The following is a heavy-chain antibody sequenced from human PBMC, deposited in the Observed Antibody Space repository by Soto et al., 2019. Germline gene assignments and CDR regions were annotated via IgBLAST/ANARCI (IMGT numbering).Heavy chain of an antibody. CDR3: ASASASGDAFEI. J-gene: IGHJ3*02. D-gene: IGHD1-26*01. CDR1: GYTFTSYG. CDR2: ISAYNANT. V-gene: IGHV1-18*01. Sequence: ASVKVSCKASGYTFTSYGIIWVRQAPGQGLEWMGWISAYNANTNYAQKLQGRVTMTTDTSTTTAYMELRSLRSDDTAVYYCASASASGDAFEIWGQGTMVTVSS.